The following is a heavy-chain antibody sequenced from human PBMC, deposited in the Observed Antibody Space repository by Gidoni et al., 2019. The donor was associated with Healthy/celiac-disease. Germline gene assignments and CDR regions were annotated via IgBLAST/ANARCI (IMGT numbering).Heavy chain of an antibody. V-gene: IGHV3-23*01. D-gene: IGHD1-7*01. CDR3: AKDRVITGTTIRYYYYGMDV. J-gene: IGHJ6*02. Sequence: EVQLLESGGGLVQPGGSLRLSCAASGFTFSSYAMSWVRQAPGKGLEWVSAISGSGGSTYYADSGKGRFTISRDNSKNTLYLQMNSLRAEDTAVYYCAKDRVITGTTIRYYYYGMDVWGQGTTVTVSS. CDR1: GFTFSSYA. CDR2: ISGSGGST.